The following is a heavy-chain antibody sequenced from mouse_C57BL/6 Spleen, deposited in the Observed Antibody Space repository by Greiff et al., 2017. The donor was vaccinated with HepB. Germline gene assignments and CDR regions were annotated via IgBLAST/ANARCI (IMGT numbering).Heavy chain of an antibody. Sequence: VQLQQSGPELVKPGASVKISCKASGYAFSSSWMNWVKQRPGKGLEWIGRIYPGDGDTNYNGKFKGKATLTADKSSSTAYMQLSSLTSEDSAVYVCGRGGDEGDFDYWGQGTTLTVSS. CDR2: IYPGDGDT. CDR1: GYAFSSSW. CDR3: GRGGDEGDFDY. J-gene: IGHJ2*01. V-gene: IGHV1-82*01.